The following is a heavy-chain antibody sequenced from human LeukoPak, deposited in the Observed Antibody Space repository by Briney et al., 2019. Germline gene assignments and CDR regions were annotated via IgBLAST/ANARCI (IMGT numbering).Heavy chain of an antibody. Sequence: GRSLRLSCAASGFTFSSYAMHWVRQAPGKGLEWVAVISYDGSNKYYADSVKGRFTISRDNSKNTLYLQMNSLRAEDTAVYYCARDRGITMIVVVITNPGYWGQGTLVTVSS. D-gene: IGHD3-22*01. CDR3: ARDRGITMIVVVITNPGY. CDR2: ISYDGSNK. V-gene: IGHV3-30*04. CDR1: GFTFSSYA. J-gene: IGHJ4*02.